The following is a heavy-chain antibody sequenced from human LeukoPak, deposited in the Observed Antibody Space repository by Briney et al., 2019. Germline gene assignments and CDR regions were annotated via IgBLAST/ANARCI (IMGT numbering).Heavy chain of an antibody. CDR1: GFTFSDYW. V-gene: IGHV3-74*01. CDR3: ANARNYYYYGSGSYGPHDY. Sequence: PGGSLRLSCVASGFTFSDYWMHWVRQPPGKGLVWVSRIYVDGRTTNYADSVKGRFTISRDNSKNTLYLQMNSLRAEDTAVYYCANARNYYYYGSGSYGPHDYWGQGTLVTVSS. CDR2: IYVDGRTT. J-gene: IGHJ4*02. D-gene: IGHD3-10*01.